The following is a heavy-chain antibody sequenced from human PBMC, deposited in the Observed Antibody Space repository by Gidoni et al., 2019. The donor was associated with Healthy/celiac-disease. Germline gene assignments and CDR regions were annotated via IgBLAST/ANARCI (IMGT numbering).Heavy chain of an antibody. Sequence: EVQLVASGGGLVKPGGSLRLSCAASGFTFSSYSMNWVRQAPGKGLEWVSSISSSSSYIYYADSVKGRFTISRDNAKNSLYLQMNSLRAEDTAVYYCARVACTNGVCYIYDAFDIWGQGTMVTVSS. CDR1: GFTFSSYS. V-gene: IGHV3-21*01. J-gene: IGHJ3*02. D-gene: IGHD2-8*01. CDR2: ISSSSSYI. CDR3: ARVACTNGVCYIYDAFDI.